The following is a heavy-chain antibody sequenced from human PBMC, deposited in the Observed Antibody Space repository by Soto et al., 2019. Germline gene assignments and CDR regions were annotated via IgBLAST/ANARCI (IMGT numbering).Heavy chain of an antibody. CDR3: ARASYYDFWSGYYWFDT. D-gene: IGHD3-3*01. CDR1: GYTFTSYD. V-gene: IGHV1-8*01. CDR2: MNPNSGNT. Sequence: ASVKVSCKASGYTFTSYDINWVRQATGQGLEWMGWMNPNSGNTGYAQKFQGRVTMTRNTSISTAYMELSSLRSEDTAVYYCARASYYDFWSGYYWFDTWGQGTLVTVSS. J-gene: IGHJ5*02.